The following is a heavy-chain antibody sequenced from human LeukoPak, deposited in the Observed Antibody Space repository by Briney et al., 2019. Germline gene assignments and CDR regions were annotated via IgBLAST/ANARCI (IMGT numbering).Heavy chain of an antibody. CDR2: IIPIFGTA. CDR3: ERNIISGTQRGYWFVP. V-gene: IGHV1-69*05. Sequence: SVKVSCKASGGTFSSYAISWVRQAPGQGLEWMGRIIPIFGTANYAQKFQGRVTITTDESTSTAYMELSSLRSEGTAVYYCERNIISGTQRGYWFVPWEQGTLVTVSS. J-gene: IGHJ5*02. CDR1: GGTFSSYA. D-gene: IGHD1-20*01.